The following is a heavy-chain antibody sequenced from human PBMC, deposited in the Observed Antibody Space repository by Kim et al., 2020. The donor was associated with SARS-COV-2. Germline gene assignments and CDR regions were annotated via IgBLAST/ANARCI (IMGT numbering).Heavy chain of an antibody. V-gene: IGHV3-15*01. D-gene: IGHD1-1*01. Sequence: APVKGRFTISRDDSKNTLYLQMNSLKTEDTAMYYCTTESLTPANWDAFDIWGQGTMVTVSS. CDR3: TTESLTPANWDAFDI. J-gene: IGHJ3*02.